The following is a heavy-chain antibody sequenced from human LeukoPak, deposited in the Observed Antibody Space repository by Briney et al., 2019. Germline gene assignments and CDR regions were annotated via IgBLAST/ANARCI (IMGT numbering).Heavy chain of an antibody. Sequence: GGSLRLSCAASGFTFSSYGMHWVRQAPGKGLEWVAVISYDGSNKYYADSVKGRFTISRDNSKNTLYLQMNSLRAEDTAVYYCARDLMANRYCSGGSCYQDHAFDIWGQGTMVTVSS. CDR3: ARDLMANRYCSGGSCYQDHAFDI. CDR1: GFTFSSYG. CDR2: ISYDGSNK. V-gene: IGHV3-30*03. D-gene: IGHD2-15*01. J-gene: IGHJ3*02.